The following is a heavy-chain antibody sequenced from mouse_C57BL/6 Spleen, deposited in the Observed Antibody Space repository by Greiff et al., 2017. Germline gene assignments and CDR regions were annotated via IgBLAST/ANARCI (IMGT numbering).Heavy chain of an antibody. D-gene: IGHD2-3*01. Sequence: VQLQQPGAELVRPGTSVQLSCKASGYTFTSYWMHWVKQRPGQGLEWIGVIDPSDSYTNYNQKFKGKATLTVDTSSSTAYMQLSSLTSEDSAVYYCARDGYYDYWGQGTTLTVSS. CDR1: GYTFTSYW. CDR2: IDPSDSYT. J-gene: IGHJ2*01. V-gene: IGHV1-59*01. CDR3: ARDGYYDY.